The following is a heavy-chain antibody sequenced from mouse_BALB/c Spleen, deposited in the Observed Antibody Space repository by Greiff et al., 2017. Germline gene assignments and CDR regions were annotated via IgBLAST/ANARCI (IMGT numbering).Heavy chain of an antibody. D-gene: IGHD1-2*01. V-gene: IGHV1-18*01. CDR2: INPNNGGT. Sequence: VQLKQSGPELVKPGASVKIPCKASGYTFTDYNMDWVKQSHGKSLEWIGDINPNNGGTIYNQKFKGKATLTVDKSSSTAYMELRSLTSEDTAVYYCARWRRLRDYAMDYWGQGTSVTVSS. J-gene: IGHJ4*01. CDR3: ARWRRLRDYAMDY. CDR1: GYTFTDYN.